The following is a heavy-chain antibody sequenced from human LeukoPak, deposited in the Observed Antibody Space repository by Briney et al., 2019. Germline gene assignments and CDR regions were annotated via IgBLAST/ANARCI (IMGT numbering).Heavy chain of an antibody. CDR1: GYSFTSYW. J-gene: IGHJ6*02. D-gene: IGHD2-15*01. CDR2: IYPGDSDT. CDR3: ARLGCSGGSCSYYYGMDV. Sequence: GESLKISCKGSGYSFTSYWIGWVRQMPGKGLEWMGIIYPGDSDTRYSPSFQGQVTISADKSISTAYLQWSSLKASDTATYYCARLGCSGGSCSYYYGMDVWGQGTTVTVSS. V-gene: IGHV5-51*01.